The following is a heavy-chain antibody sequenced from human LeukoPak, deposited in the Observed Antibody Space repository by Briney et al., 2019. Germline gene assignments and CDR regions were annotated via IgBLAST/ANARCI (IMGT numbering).Heavy chain of an antibody. V-gene: IGHV3-53*01. D-gene: IGHD3-10*01. CDR3: ARDLGYYHSGSYYPF. J-gene: IGHJ4*02. Sequence: GGSLRLSCAASGFIVSSSYMTWVRQAPEKGLEWVSVIYRDGSTYYADSVKGRFTISRDDSKNTLYLQMNSLRAEDTAIYYCARDLGYYHSGSYYPFWGQGTLVTVSS. CDR1: GFIVSSSY. CDR2: IYRDGST.